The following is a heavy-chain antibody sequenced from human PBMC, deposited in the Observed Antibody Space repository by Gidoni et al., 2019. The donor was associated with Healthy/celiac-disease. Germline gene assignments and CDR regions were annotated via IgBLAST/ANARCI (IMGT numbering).Heavy chain of an antibody. J-gene: IGHJ4*02. V-gene: IGHV3-23*01. CDR1: GFPFSSYA. CDR3: AKDRVDSSAAFDY. Sequence: EVQLLESGGGLVQPGGSLRLSCAASGFPFSSYAMSWVRQAPGKGLEWVSAISGSGGSTYYADSVKGRFTISRDNSKNTLYLQMNSLRAEDTAVYYCAKDRVDSSAAFDYWGQGTLVTVSS. CDR2: ISGSGGST. D-gene: IGHD6-25*01.